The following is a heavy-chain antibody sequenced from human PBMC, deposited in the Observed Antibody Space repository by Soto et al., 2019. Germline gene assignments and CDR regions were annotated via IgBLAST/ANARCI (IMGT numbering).Heavy chain of an antibody. D-gene: IGHD6-6*01. Sequence: SETLSLTCTVYGGCVSSGSYYWSWIRQPPGKGLEWIGYIYYSGSTNYNPSLKSRVTISVDTSKNQFSLKLSSVTAADTAVYYCARDFIAASQGYFDYWGQGTLVTVSS. J-gene: IGHJ4*02. V-gene: IGHV4-61*01. CDR1: GGCVSSGSYY. CDR3: ARDFIAASQGYFDY. CDR2: IYYSGST.